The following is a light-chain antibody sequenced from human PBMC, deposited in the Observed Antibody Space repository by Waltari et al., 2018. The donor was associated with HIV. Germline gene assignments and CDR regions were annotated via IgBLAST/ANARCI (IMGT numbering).Light chain of an antibody. V-gene: IGLV3-25*03. J-gene: IGLJ3*02. CDR3: QSTDFDGTWV. CDR1: ALPTKY. CDR2: KDI. Sequence: SYDLTQTPSLSVSPGQTARLNCSSGALPTKYSSWYRQKAGQAPVLLIYKDIERPSGIPERISGSESGTGITLTISGVQAEDEGDYFCQSTDFDGTWVFGGGTRLTVL.